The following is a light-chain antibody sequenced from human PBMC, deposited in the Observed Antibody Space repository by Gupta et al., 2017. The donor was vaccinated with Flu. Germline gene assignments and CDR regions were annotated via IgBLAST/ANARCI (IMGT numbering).Light chain of an antibody. CDR2: VRGGGRY. CDR1: SRHSTYD. CDR3: KNWSTGYRV. Sequence: QVVLTHSPSASASLGAAVKLTCTLSSRHSTYDIAWHQHQTEKDPRLLRTVRGGGRYRTGDGIPDRVSGSASGAALSIISSSLESEDDYYYSSKNWSTGYRVFGGGTKFSVL. V-gene: IGLV4-69*01. J-gene: IGLJ3*02.